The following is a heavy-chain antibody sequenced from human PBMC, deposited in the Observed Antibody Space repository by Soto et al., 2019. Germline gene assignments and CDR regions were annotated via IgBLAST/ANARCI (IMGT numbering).Heavy chain of an antibody. CDR1: GFTFTNFW. J-gene: IGHJ4*02. V-gene: IGHV3-74*01. CDR3: ARSYCSGTVCYSEGPDY. Sequence: GGSLRLSCAASGFTFTNFWMHWVRQAPGKGLVWVSRINMDGSSTNYADSVKGRFTISRDNTKNTLSLQMNSLRAEDTAIYYCARSYCSGTVCYSEGPDYWGPGTLVTVSS. D-gene: IGHD2-15*01. CDR2: INMDGSST.